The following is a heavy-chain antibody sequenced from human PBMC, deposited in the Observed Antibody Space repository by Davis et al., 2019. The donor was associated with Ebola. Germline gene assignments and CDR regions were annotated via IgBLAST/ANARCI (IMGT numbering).Heavy chain of an antibody. CDR3: ARQGTTSWDS. J-gene: IGHJ4*02. D-gene: IGHD2-2*01. V-gene: IGHV5-51*01. CDR2: IFPDDSDA. CDR1: GNSSTSHW. Sequence: GGPLRLSCKDSGNSSTSHWIGWVRQMPGKGLEWMGFIFPDDSDATYSPSFQGQVTFSVDKSIRTAYLHWNSLKASDTATYYCARQGTTSWDSWGQGTLVTVSS.